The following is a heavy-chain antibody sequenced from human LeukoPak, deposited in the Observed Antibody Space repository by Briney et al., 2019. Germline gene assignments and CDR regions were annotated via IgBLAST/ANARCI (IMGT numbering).Heavy chain of an antibody. J-gene: IGHJ4*02. Sequence: GGSLRLSCAASGFTFSSYSMNWVRQAPGKGLGWVSSISSSSSYIYYADSVKGRFTISRDNAKNSLYLQMNSLRAEDTAVYYCARILDSAWGELGYWGQGTLVTVSS. D-gene: IGHD6-19*01. CDR3: ARILDSAWGELGY. CDR1: GFTFSSYS. CDR2: ISSSSSYI. V-gene: IGHV3-21*01.